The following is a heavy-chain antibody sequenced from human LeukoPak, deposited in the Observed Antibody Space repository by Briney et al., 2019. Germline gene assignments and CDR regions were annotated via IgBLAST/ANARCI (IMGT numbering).Heavy chain of an antibody. CDR3: ARARDGHINNWFDP. CDR2: IYYSGST. V-gene: IGHV4-59*01. CDR1: GGSISFYY. D-gene: IGHD5-24*01. J-gene: IGHJ5*02. Sequence: PSETLSLTCTVSGGSISFYYWNWIRQPPGKGLEWIGYIYYSGSTEYNPSLKSRVTISVDTSKNQFSLKMSSVTAADTAVYYCARARDGHINNWFDPWGQGTLVTVSS.